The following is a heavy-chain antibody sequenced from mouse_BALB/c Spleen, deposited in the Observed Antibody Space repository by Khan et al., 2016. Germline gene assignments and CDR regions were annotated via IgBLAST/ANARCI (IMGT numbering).Heavy chain of an antibody. Sequence: EVQLVETGGGLVQPKGSLKLSCAASGFTFNTYAMNWVRQAPGKGLEWVARIRSKSYNYATYYADSVKDRFTISRDDSQSMLYLQMNNLMTEDTAIYYCVSAIISGYYGFPWFAYWGQGTLFTVSA. V-gene: IGHV10-1*02. CDR3: VSAIISGYYGFPWFAY. CDR1: GFTFNTYA. D-gene: IGHD1-1*01. CDR2: IRSKSYNYAT. J-gene: IGHJ3*01.